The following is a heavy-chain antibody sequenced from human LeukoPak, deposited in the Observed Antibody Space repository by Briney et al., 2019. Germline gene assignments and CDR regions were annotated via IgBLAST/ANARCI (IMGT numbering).Heavy chain of an antibody. CDR3: ARAGLSSGWYFYNFDY. Sequence: PGGSLRLSCAASGFTFSSYAMSWVRQAPGRGLEWVSYISSSSSTIYYADSVKGRFTISRDNAKNSLYLQMNSLRAEDTAVYYCARAGLSSGWYFYNFDYWGQGTLVTVSS. J-gene: IGHJ4*02. D-gene: IGHD6-19*01. CDR1: GFTFSSYA. V-gene: IGHV3-48*01. CDR2: ISSSSSTI.